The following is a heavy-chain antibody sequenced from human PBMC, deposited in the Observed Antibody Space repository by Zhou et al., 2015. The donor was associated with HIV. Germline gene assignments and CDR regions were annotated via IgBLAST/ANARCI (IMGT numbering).Heavy chain of an antibody. CDR3: ASGYCSGGSCYSDYYYGMDV. V-gene: IGHV1-69*06. CDR1: GGSFSNDG. D-gene: IGHD2-15*01. Sequence: QVQLVQSGAEVKKPGSSVKVSCKASGGSFSNDGITWVRQAPGQGLEWMGGIIPILDRTNYAHKFQGRVTITADRSTSTAYMDLRSLRSEDTAVYYCASGYCSGGSCYSDYYYGMDVWGQGTTVTVSS. J-gene: IGHJ6*02. CDR2: IIPILDRT.